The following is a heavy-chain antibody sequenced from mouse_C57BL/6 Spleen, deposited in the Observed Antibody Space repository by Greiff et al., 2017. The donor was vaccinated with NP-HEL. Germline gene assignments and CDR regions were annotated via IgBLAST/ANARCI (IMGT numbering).Heavy chain of an antibody. CDR2: IYPGDGDT. CDR3: ARWDGYYGMDY. V-gene: IGHV1-80*01. Sequence: VQLQESGAELVKPGASVKISCKASGYAFSSYWMNWVKQRPGKGLEWIGQIYPGDGDTNYNGKFKGKATLTADKSSSTAYMQLSSLTSEDSAVYFCARWDGYYGMDYWGQGTSVTVSS. D-gene: IGHD2-3*01. CDR1: GYAFSSYW. J-gene: IGHJ4*01.